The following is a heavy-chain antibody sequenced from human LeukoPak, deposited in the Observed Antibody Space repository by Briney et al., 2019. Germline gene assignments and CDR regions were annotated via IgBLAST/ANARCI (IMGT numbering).Heavy chain of an antibody. CDR3: TRGNVAAATAILYFDY. D-gene: IGHD6-13*01. Sequence: GGSLRLSCAASGFTFVDHGVSWVRQAPGKGLEWVSGINWNGDSTGYADSVKGRFTISRDNAKNSLYLQMNSLRAEDTALYHCTRGNVAAATAILYFDYWGQGTLVTASS. CDR2: INWNGDST. J-gene: IGHJ4*02. CDR1: GFTFVDHG. V-gene: IGHV3-20*01.